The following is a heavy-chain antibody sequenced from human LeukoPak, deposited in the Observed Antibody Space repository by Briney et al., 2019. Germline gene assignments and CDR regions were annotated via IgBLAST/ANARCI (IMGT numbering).Heavy chain of an antibody. CDR3: ASGYVDTAMVDY. D-gene: IGHD5-18*01. V-gene: IGHV3-48*01. J-gene: IGHJ4*02. CDR2: INGGGSPI. Sequence: GGSLRLSCAASGFTFSRDSMNWVRQAPGKGLEWVSYINGGGSPIYYADSVRGRFTISRDNAKNSLYLQMNSLRAEDTAVYYCASGYVDTAMVDYWGQGTLVTVSS. CDR1: GFTFSRDS.